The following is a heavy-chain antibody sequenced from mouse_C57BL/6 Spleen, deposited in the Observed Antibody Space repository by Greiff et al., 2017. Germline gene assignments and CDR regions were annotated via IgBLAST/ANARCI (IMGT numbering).Heavy chain of an antibody. J-gene: IGHJ4*01. CDR3: ASRGDRDLYYYAMDY. CDR2: INPDSSTI. Sequence: EVKLLESGGGLVQPGGSLKLSCAASGIDFSRYWMSWVRRAPGKGLEWIGEINPDSSTINYAPSLKDKFIISRDNAKNTLYLQMSKVSSEDTALYYCASRGDRDLYYYAMDYWGQGTSVTVSS. D-gene: IGHD2-3*01. V-gene: IGHV4-1*01. CDR1: GIDFSRYW.